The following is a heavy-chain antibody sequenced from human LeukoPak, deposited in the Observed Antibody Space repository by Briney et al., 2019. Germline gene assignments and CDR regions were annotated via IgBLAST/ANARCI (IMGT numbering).Heavy chain of an antibody. J-gene: IGHJ6*02. CDR2: IYYSGST. CDR1: GGSISSYY. V-gene: IGHV4-59*08. D-gene: IGHD1-14*01. Sequence: SETLSLTCTVSGGSISSYYRSWIRQPPGKGLEWIGYIYYSGSTNYNPSLKSRVTISIDTSKNQFSLKMSSVTAADTAVYYCARHTLSNQRYYYYGMDVWGQGSTVTVSS. CDR3: ARHTLSNQRYYYYGMDV.